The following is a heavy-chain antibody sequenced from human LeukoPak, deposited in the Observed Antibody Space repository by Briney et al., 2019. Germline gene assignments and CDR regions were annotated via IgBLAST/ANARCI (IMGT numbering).Heavy chain of an antibody. V-gene: IGHV1-8*03. CDR2: MSPKSGNT. Sequence: ASVKVSCKASGYTFTSYDINWVRQATGQGLEWRGWMSPKSGNTGYAQKFQGRVTITRNTSINTAYMELSRLGSEDTAVYYCARGVDYSNYGGDFDYWGQGTLVTVSS. CDR1: GYTFTSYD. J-gene: IGHJ4*02. CDR3: ARGVDYSNYGGDFDY. D-gene: IGHD4-11*01.